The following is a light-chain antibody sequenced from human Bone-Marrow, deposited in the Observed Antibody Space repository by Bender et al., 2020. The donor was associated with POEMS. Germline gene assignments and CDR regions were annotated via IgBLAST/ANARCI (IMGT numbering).Light chain of an antibody. CDR3: LSYTSSDTDV. CDR2: EGS. Sequence: QSALTQPASVSGSPGQSITISCTGTSSDVGSYNLVSWYQHHPGRAPKLMIYEGSKRPSGVSDRFSGSKSGNTAYLTISGLQAEDEADYYCLSYTSSDTDVFGTGTKVTVL. J-gene: IGLJ1*01. V-gene: IGLV2-14*02. CDR1: SSDVGSYNL.